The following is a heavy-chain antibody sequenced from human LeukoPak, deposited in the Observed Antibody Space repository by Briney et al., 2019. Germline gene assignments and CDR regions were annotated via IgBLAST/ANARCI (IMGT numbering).Heavy chain of an antibody. Sequence: GRTLRLSCAASGFIFSDHYMDWVRQAPGKGLEWVGRSRNKANSYTTEYAASVKGRFTISRDESKMSLYLQLNSLETEDTAVYYSDRWVYYGRSNYPSTLWGQGTLVIVSS. CDR2: SRNKANSYTT. V-gene: IGHV3-72*01. D-gene: IGHD3-22*01. J-gene: IGHJ4*02. CDR3: DRWVYYGRSNYPSTL. CDR1: GFIFSDHY.